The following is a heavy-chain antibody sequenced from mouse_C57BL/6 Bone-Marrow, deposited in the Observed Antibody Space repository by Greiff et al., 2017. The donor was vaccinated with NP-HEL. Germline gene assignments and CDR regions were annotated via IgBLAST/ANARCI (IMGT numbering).Heavy chain of an antibody. CDR1: GYTFTSYW. Sequence: QVQLQQSGAELAKPGASVKLSCKASGYTFTSYWMHWVKQRPGQGLEWIGYINPSSGYTKYNQKFKDKATLTVDKSSSTAYMQLSSLTSEDSAVYYCARFDYGSSCDYAMDYWGQGTSVTVSS. CDR3: ARFDYGSSCDYAMDY. J-gene: IGHJ4*01. D-gene: IGHD1-1*01. V-gene: IGHV1-7*01. CDR2: INPSSGYT.